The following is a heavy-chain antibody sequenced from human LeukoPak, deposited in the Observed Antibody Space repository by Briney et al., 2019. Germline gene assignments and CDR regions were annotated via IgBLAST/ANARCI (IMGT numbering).Heavy chain of an antibody. CDR3: SGRLTNYYYYYMDV. Sequence: KPSETLSLTCTVSGGSISSSSYYWGWIRQPPGKGLEWIGSIYYSGSTYYNPSLKSRVTISVDTSKNQFSLKLSSVTAADTAVYYCSGRLTNYYYYYMDVWGKGTTVTVSS. CDR1: GGSISSSSYY. D-gene: IGHD6-25*01. J-gene: IGHJ6*03. V-gene: IGHV4-39*07. CDR2: IYYSGST.